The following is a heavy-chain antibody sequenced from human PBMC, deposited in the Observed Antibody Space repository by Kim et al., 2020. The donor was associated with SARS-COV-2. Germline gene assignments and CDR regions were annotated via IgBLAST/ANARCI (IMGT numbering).Heavy chain of an antibody. V-gene: IGHV3-9*01. CDR3: AKDRVAVARYYFDY. CDR1: GFTFGDYA. D-gene: IGHD6-19*01. CDR2: ISWNSGSI. Sequence: GGSLRLSCAASGFTFGDYAMHWVRQAPGKGLEWVSGISWNSGSIGYADSVKGRFTISRDNAKNSLYLQMNSLRAEDTALYYCAKDRVAVARYYFDYWGQGTLVTVSS. J-gene: IGHJ4*02.